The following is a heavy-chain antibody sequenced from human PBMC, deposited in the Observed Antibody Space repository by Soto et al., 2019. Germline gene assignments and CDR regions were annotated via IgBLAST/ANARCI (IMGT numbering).Heavy chain of an antibody. CDR1: GYTFGNND. CDR2: MNPNSGNT. V-gene: IGHV1-8*01. CDR3: ARMETSGTLNWLDP. J-gene: IGHJ5*02. Sequence: ASVKVSCKASGYTFGNNDISWVRQATGQGLEWMGWMNPNSGNTGYAQKFQGRVSMTRNTSITTAYLELSSLRSDDTAIYYCARMETSGTLNWLDPWGQGTLVTVYS. D-gene: IGHD1-1*01.